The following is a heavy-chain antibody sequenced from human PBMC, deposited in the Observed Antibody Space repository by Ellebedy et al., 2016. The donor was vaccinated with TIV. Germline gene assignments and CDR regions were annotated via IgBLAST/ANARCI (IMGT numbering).Heavy chain of an antibody. Sequence: GESLKISXAASGFTFKNDAMSWVRQPPGKGLEWGSAITGGVATTYYAASVKGRFIISRDNSKNTLYLQMNTLRGDDTAVYYCARGGLNCFDYWGQGTLLTVSS. CDR3: ARGGLNCFDY. J-gene: IGHJ4*02. V-gene: IGHV3-23*01. CDR2: ITGGVATT. D-gene: IGHD5-12*01. CDR1: GFTFKNDA.